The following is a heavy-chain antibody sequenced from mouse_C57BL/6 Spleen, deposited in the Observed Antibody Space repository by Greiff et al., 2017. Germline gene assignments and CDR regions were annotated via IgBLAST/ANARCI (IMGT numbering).Heavy chain of an antibody. CDR2: IYPRDGST. CDR3: ARVDYGGAWFAY. J-gene: IGHJ3*01. Sequence: QVQLQQSDAELVKPGASVKISCKVSGYTFTDHTIHWMKQRPEQGLEWIGYIYPRDGSTKYNEKVKGKATLTADKSSSPAYMQLNSLTSEDSAVYFCARVDYGGAWFAYWGQGTLVTVSA. V-gene: IGHV1-78*01. CDR1: GYTFTDHT. D-gene: IGHD2-4*01.